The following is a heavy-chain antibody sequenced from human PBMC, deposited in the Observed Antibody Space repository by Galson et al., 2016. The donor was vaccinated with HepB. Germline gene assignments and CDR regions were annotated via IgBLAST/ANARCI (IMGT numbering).Heavy chain of an antibody. D-gene: IGHD2-2*01. V-gene: IGHV4-4*02. J-gene: IGHJ5*02. Sequence: SETLSLTCAVSGVSISSNNWWNWVRQSPGKGLEWIWEIYDGGTTNYNPSLKTRATISVDKSESQFSLKLNSVTAADTAVYYCARILEGCSSTSCYLDPWGQGTLVTVSS. CDR2: IYDGGTT. CDR3: ARILEGCSSTSCYLDP. CDR1: GVSISSNNW.